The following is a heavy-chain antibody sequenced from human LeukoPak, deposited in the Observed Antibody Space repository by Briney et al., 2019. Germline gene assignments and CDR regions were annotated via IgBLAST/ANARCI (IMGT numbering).Heavy chain of an antibody. CDR3: ARERKSNYYLDV. CDR2: ITSSSSTI. V-gene: IGHV3-48*01. J-gene: IGHJ6*03. CDR1: GFTFSSFG. Sequence: GGSLRLSCVASGFTFSSFGMSWVRQAPGKGLEWVSYITSSSSTIYYADSVKGRFTISRDNAKNSLYLQMNSLRAEDTAVYYCARERKSNYYLDVWGKGTTVTVSS.